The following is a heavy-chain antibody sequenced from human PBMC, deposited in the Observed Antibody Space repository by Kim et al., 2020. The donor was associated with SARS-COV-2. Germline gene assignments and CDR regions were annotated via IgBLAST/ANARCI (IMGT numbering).Heavy chain of an antibody. V-gene: IGHV4-34*01. CDR3: ARGPSFGRYCSSTSCRTGYYYYYGMDV. CDR1: GGSFSGYY. Sequence: SETLSLTRAVYGGSFSGYYWSWIRQPPGKGLEWIGEINHSGSTNYNPSLKSRVTISVDTSKNQFSLKLSSVTAADTAVYYCARGPSFGRYCSSTSCRTGYYYYYGMDVWGQGTTVTVSS. CDR2: INHSGST. D-gene: IGHD2-2*01. J-gene: IGHJ6*02.